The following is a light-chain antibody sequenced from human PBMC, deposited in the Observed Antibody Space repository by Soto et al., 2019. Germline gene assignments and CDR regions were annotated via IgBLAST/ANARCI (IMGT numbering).Light chain of an antibody. CDR2: DAS. V-gene: IGKV3-11*01. CDR3: QQRSNWLT. J-gene: IGKJ4*01. Sequence: EIVLTQSPATLSLSPGERATLSCRASQSVSSYLAWYQQKPGEAPRLLIYDASNRATGSPARFSGSGSGTDFTLTVSSLEPKDFAVYYFQQRSNWLTFGGGTKVEIK. CDR1: QSVSSY.